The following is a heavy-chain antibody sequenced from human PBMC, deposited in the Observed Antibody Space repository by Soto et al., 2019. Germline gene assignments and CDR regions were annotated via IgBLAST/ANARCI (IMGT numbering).Heavy chain of an antibody. J-gene: IGHJ5*02. Sequence: GGSLRLSCAASGFTFSSYSMSWVRQAPGKGLEWVSSISSSSSYIYYADSVKGRFTISRDNAKNSLYLQMNSLRAGDTAVYYCAGDSSPGFTQYHWGQGTLVTVSS. CDR2: ISSSSSYI. V-gene: IGHV3-21*01. CDR1: GFTFSSYS. CDR3: AGDSSPGFTQYH. D-gene: IGHD6-6*01.